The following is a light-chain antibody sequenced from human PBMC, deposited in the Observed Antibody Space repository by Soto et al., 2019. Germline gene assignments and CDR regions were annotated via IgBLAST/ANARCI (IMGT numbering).Light chain of an antibody. CDR3: QQRYSRPIS. Sequence: ILSIPSLPTLSLSPGESAPLSCRASQSVSSYLAWYQHKPGKAPSLLMYNASNWQSGIPARFSGSGSGTDFTLTISSLEPEDFAVYYCQQRYSRPISFGQGTRLEI. V-gene: IGKV3-11*01. J-gene: IGKJ5*01. CDR1: QSVSSY. CDR2: NAS.